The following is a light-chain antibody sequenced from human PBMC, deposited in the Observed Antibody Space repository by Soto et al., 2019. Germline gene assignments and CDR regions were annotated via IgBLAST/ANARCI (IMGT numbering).Light chain of an antibody. CDR1: SGHRNYA. CDR3: QTWGTGIRV. Sequence: QSVLTQSPSASASLGASVTLTCTLSSGHRNYAIAWHQQQPEKGPRYLMKVNIDGSHNKGDGIPDRFSGSSSGAERYLTISSLQSEDEADYYCQTWGTGIRVFGGGTKLTFL. V-gene: IGLV4-69*01. J-gene: IGLJ2*01. CDR2: VNIDGSH.